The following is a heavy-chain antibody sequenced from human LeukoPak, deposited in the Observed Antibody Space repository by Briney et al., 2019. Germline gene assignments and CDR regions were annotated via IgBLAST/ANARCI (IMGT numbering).Heavy chain of an antibody. D-gene: IGHD3-16*01. J-gene: IGHJ4*02. Sequence: PGGSLRLSCAASGFTFSSYAMHWVRQAPGKGLEWVAVISYDGSNKYYADSVKGRFTISRDNSKNTLYLQMNSLRAEDTAVYYCAREDDYVWGSYDYWGQGTLVTVSS. CDR3: AREDDYVWGSYDY. CDR1: GFTFSSYA. V-gene: IGHV3-30*04. CDR2: ISYDGSNK.